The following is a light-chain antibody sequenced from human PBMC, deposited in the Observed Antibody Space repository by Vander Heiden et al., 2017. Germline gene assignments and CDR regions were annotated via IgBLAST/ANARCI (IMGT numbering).Light chain of an antibody. J-gene: IGLJ1*01. V-gene: IGLV3-21*02. CDR3: QVWDSSSDRLYV. Sequence: SYVLTQPPSVSVAPVQAARITCGGNNIGSTSVHWYRQKPGQAPVLFVYDDSDRPSGSPERFSGSNSGNTATLTISRVEAGDEADYYCQVWDSSSDRLYVFGTGTKVTVL. CDR1: NIGSTS. CDR2: DDS.